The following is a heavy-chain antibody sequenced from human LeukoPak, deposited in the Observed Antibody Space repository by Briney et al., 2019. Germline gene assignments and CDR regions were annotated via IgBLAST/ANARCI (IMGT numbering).Heavy chain of an antibody. V-gene: IGHV4-30-4*08. CDR2: IYYSGST. CDR1: GGSISSGDYY. Sequence: PSQTLSLTCTVSGGSISSGDYYWSWIRQPPGKGLEWIGYIYYSGSTYYNPSLQSRVTISVDTSKNQFSLELSSVTAADASVYYCARPSSYYYYMDVWGKGTTVTVSS. CDR3: ARPSSYYYYMDV. J-gene: IGHJ6*03.